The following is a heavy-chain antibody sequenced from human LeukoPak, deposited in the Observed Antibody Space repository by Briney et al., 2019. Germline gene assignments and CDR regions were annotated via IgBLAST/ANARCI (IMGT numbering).Heavy chain of an antibody. CDR2: ISAYNGNT. D-gene: IGHD3-10*01. V-gene: IGHV1-18*01. CDR1: GYTFTSYG. Sequence: ASVKVSCKASGYTFTSYGISWVRQAPGQGLEWMGWISAYNGNTNNAQKLQGRVTMTTDTSTSTAYMELRSLRSDDTAVYYCARDQRITMVRGRGDDAFDIWGQGTMVTVSS. J-gene: IGHJ3*02. CDR3: ARDQRITMVRGRGDDAFDI.